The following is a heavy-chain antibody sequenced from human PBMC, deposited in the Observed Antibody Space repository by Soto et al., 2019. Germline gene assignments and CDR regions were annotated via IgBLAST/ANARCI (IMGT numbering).Heavy chain of an antibody. D-gene: IGHD3-10*01. J-gene: IGHJ4*02. CDR2: IYWDDDK. CDR3: AHTYYASGAYFDY. Sequence: ITLKESGPPLVKPTQTLTLTCTFSGFSLSTSSGVGVGWIRQPPGKALEWLALIYWDDDKRYSPSLQSRLTXTXDXXKNQVVLTMTNMDPVDTATYYCAHTYYASGAYFDYWGQGTLVTVSS. V-gene: IGHV2-5*02. CDR1: GFSLSTSSGVG.